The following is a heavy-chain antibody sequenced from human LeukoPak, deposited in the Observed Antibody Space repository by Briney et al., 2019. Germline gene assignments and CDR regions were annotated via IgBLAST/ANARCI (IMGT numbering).Heavy chain of an antibody. CDR1: GGSISSSSYY. CDR2: IYYSGST. CDR3: ARQTVRDPGQLMSWDYYDSSGYYLFDY. Sequence: PSETLSLTCTVSGGSISSSSYYWGWIRQPPGKGLEWIGSIYYSGSTYYNPSLKSRVTISVDTSKNQFSLKLSSVTAADTAVYYCARQTVRDPGQLMSWDYYDSSGYYLFDYWGQGTLVTVSS. J-gene: IGHJ4*02. V-gene: IGHV4-39*01. D-gene: IGHD3-22*01.